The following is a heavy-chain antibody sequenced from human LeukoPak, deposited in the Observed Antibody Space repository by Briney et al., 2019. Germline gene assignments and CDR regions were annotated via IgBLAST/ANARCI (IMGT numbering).Heavy chain of an antibody. Sequence: ASVKVSCKASGYTFTSYGISWVRQAPGQGLEWMGWISAYNGNTNYAQQLQDRVTMTTDTSTGTAYMELRSLRSDDTAVYYCAREERGNYYSRHSAFDIWGQGTMVTVSS. V-gene: IGHV1-18*01. CDR3: AREERGNYYSRHSAFDI. D-gene: IGHD1-26*01. CDR2: ISAYNGNT. J-gene: IGHJ3*02. CDR1: GYTFTSYG.